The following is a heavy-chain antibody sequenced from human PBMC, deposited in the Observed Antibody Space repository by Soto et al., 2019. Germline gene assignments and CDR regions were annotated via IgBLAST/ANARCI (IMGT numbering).Heavy chain of an antibody. J-gene: IGHJ5*02. D-gene: IGHD3-3*01. Sequence: QVQLQESGPGLVKPSETLSLTCTVSGGSVSRGSYYWSWIRQPPGKGLEWIGYIDYSGRTNYNPPLKSRVNISVDTSKNQFSLKLSSVTAEDTAVYYCARGSVLRFLEWFPGVWFDPWGQGTLVTVSS. CDR2: IDYSGRT. CDR3: ARGSVLRFLEWFPGVWFDP. V-gene: IGHV4-61*01. CDR1: GGSVSRGSYY.